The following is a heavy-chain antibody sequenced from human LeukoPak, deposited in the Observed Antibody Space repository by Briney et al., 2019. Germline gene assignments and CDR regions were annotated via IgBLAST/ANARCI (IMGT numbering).Heavy chain of an antibody. D-gene: IGHD5/OR15-5a*01. V-gene: IGHV3-23*01. CDR3: AKVERSTFDY. J-gene: IGHJ4*02. CDR2: ISGSGGST. Sequence: PGGSLRLSCTASGFTFSSYSMNWVRQAPGKGLEWVSAISGSGGSTYYADSVKGRFTISRDNSKNTLYLQMNSLRAEDTAVYYCAKVERSTFDYWGQGTLVTVSS. CDR1: GFTFSSYS.